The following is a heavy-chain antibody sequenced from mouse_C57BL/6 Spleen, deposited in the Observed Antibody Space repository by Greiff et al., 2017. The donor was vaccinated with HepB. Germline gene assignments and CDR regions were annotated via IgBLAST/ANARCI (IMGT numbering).Heavy chain of an antibody. J-gene: IGHJ2*01. CDR1: GYSITSGYD. CDR2: ISYSGST. D-gene: IGHD1-1*01. CDR3: ARAGYYGSSLDY. Sequence: EVKVEESGPGMVKPSQSLSLTCTVTGYSITSGYDWHWIRHFPGNKLEWMGYISYSGSTNYNPSLKSRISITHDTSKNHFFLKLNSVTTEDTATYYCARAGYYGSSLDYWGQGTTLTVSS. V-gene: IGHV3-1*01.